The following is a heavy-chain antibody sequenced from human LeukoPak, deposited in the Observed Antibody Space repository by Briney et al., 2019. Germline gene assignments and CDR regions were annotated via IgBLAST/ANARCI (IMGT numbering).Heavy chain of an antibody. CDR3: ARESAGWFDP. V-gene: IGHV3-7*01. CDR1: GFTFGNYW. CDR2: IKPDGSEK. Sequence: PGGSLRLSCAASGFTFGNYWMTWVRQAPGKGLEWVANIKPDGSEKYYVDSVKGRFTISRDNTQNSLYLQMNSLRAEDTAVYYCARESAGWFDPWGQGTLVTVSS. J-gene: IGHJ5*02.